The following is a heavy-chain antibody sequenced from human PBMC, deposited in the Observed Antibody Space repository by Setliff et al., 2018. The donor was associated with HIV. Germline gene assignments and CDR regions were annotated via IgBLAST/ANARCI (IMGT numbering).Heavy chain of an antibody. CDR2: IQSGGII. CDR3: AKLDYYDYSGSWARKVAIDF. CDR1: GLTLSNSA. J-gene: IGHJ3*01. D-gene: IGHD3-22*01. Sequence: GGSLRLSCAASGLTLSNSAMTWVRQKPWRGLEWVSLIQSGGIIYYADSVKGRFTISRDNSNNILSLQMSSLRAEDTALYYCAKLDYYDYSGSWARKVAIDFWGRGTMVTVSS. V-gene: IGHV3-23*01.